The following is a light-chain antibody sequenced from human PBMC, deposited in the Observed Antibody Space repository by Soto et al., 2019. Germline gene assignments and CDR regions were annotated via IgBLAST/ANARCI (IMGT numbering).Light chain of an antibody. CDR3: AVWDDSLSAFFYVL. V-gene: IGLV1-44*01. Sequence: QSVLTQPPSASGTPGQRVTISCSGNSSNIGSNTVNWYQQLPGTAPKLLIYSNSQRPSGVPDRFSGSKSGTSASLAISGLQSEDEADYYCAVWDDSLSAFFYVLFGGGTKLTVL. J-gene: IGLJ2*01. CDR2: SNS. CDR1: SSNIGSNT.